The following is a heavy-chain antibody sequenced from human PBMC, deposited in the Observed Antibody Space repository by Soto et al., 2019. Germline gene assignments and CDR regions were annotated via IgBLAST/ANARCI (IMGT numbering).Heavy chain of an antibody. CDR2: ISAYNGNT. V-gene: IGHV1-18*01. Sequence: GASVKVSCKASGYTFASYDINWVRQAPGQGLEWMGWISAYNGNTNYAQKLQGRVTMTTDTSTSTAYMELRSLRSDDTAVYYCARVKGSGYHNWFDPRGQGTLVTVSS. CDR1: GYTFASYD. J-gene: IGHJ5*02. D-gene: IGHD3-22*01. CDR3: ARVKGSGYHNWFDP.